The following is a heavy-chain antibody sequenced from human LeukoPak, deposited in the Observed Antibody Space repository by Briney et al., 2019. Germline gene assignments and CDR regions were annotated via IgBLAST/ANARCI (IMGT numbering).Heavy chain of an antibody. V-gene: IGHV3-21*06. CDR2: ISTSSIYI. Sequence: GGSLRLSCAASGFTFSSYSMNWVRQAPGKGLEWVSAISTSSIYIYSADSVKGRFTISRDNARNSLYLQMNSLRAEDTAVYYCARASLAGQWLFVPLDYWGQGTLVTVSS. CDR1: GFTFSSYS. D-gene: IGHD3-22*01. J-gene: IGHJ4*02. CDR3: ARASLAGQWLFVPLDY.